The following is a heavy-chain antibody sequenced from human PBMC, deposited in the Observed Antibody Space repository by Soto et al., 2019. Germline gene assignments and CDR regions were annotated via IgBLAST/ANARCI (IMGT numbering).Heavy chain of an antibody. V-gene: IGHV4-59*01. J-gene: IGHJ4*02. CDR2: ISYTVDA. Sequence: SETLSLTCSVSAGSISRYYWGWVRQSPGEGLEWIAHISYTVDASYNPSLKSRVTISLDTSKNQIALSLMSVTAADTAVYYCVGSLMSRAMESFDYWGPGTMVTV. D-gene: IGHD5-18*01. CDR1: AGSISRYY. CDR3: VGSLMSRAMESFDY.